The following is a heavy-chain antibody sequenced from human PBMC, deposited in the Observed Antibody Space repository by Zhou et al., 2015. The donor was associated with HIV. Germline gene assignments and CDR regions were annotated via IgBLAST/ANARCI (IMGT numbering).Heavy chain of an antibody. CDR1: GYTFTTYG. CDR2: IGAYSGHT. CDR3: ARAVFWPAPGLDH. J-gene: IGHJ4*02. D-gene: IGHD3-3*01. V-gene: IGHV1-18*01. Sequence: QVQLVQSGGEMKKPGASVKVSCRASGYTFTTYGISWVRQAPGQGLEWLGWIGAYSGHTSYSQKFQGRVTVTSDTSTSTSYMEVTGLRSDDTAVYYCARAVFWPAPGLDHWGQGTLVTVSS.